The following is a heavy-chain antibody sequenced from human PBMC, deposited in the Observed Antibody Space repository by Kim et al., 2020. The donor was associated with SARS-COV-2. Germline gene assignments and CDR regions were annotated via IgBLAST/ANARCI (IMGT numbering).Heavy chain of an antibody. D-gene: IGHD5-18*01. CDR1: GGSISSRSSY. V-gene: IGHV4-39*07. CDR3: ARDLDGYRSFDN. Sequence: SETLSLTCAVSGGSISSRSSYWGWIRQPPGKGLEWIGTIYYSGTTYYNPSLRSRVTISVDTSKNQFSLKLGPVTAADTAVYYCARDLDGYRSFDNWGQG. J-gene: IGHJ4*02. CDR2: IYYSGTT.